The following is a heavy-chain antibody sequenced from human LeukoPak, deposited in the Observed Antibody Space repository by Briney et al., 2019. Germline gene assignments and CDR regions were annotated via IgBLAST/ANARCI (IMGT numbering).Heavy chain of an antibody. CDR3: AKGGYTSYFDF. V-gene: IGHV3-23*01. D-gene: IGHD2-2*02. Sequence: GGSLRLSCATSGFTFSSYDMTWVRRPPGKGLEWVSTIRASGGSTYHADSVEGRFTISRDNSKNTLYLQMNSLRADDTAVYYCAKGGYTSYFDFWGQGILVTVSS. CDR2: IRASGGST. J-gene: IGHJ4*02. CDR1: GFTFSSYD.